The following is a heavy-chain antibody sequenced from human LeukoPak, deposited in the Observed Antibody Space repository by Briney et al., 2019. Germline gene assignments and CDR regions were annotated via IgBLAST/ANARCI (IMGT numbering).Heavy chain of an antibody. CDR1: GGTFSSYA. V-gene: IGHV1-69*13. Sequence: SVKVSCKASGGTFSSYAISWVRQAPGQGLEWIGGIIPIFGTANYAQKFQGRVTITADESTSTAYMELSSLRSEDTAVYYCARDMRQHYYDSSGYQPFDYWGQGTLVTVSS. CDR2: IIPIFGTA. D-gene: IGHD3-22*01. J-gene: IGHJ4*02. CDR3: ARDMRQHYYDSSGYQPFDY.